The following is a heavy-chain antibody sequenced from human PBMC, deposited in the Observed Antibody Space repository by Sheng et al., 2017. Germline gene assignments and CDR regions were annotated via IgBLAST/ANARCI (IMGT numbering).Heavy chain of an antibody. V-gene: IGHV4-4*07. CDR2: VYSSVST. Sequence: QVQLQESGPGLVKAFRRPCSSPALSLVAPSAVYYWSWIRQPAGKGLEWLGRVYSSVSTNYNPPPSGVESPCXWTPPRTKFSLKLTSVTAADTAVYYCAREGDDNGDYLPFDYWGQGTLVTVSS. CDR3: AREGDDNGDYLPFDY. D-gene: IGHD3-16*01. CDR1: VAPSAVYY. J-gene: IGHJ4*02.